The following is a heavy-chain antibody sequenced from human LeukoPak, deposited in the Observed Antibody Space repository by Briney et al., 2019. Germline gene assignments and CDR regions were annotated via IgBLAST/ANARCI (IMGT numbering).Heavy chain of an antibody. Sequence: PGGSLRLSCTASGFTFSSYSMNWVRQAPGKGLEWVSGISWNSGSIGYADSVKGRFTISRDNAKNSLYLQMNSLRAEDTALYYCAKDGGYCTNGVCYTFDYWGQGTLVTVSS. CDR1: GFTFSSYS. D-gene: IGHD2-8*01. J-gene: IGHJ4*02. CDR3: AKDGGYCTNGVCYTFDY. CDR2: ISWNSGSI. V-gene: IGHV3-9*01.